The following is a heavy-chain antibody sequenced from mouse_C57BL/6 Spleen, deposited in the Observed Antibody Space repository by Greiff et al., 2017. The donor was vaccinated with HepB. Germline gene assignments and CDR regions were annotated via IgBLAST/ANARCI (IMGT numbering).Heavy chain of an antibody. J-gene: IGHJ4*01. V-gene: IGHV1-66*01. CDR1: GYSFTSYY. CDR3: ARGTAQAMGDAMDY. CDR2: IYPGSGNT. D-gene: IGHD3-2*02. Sequence: QVQLQQSGPELVKPGASVKISCKASGYSFTSYYIHWVKQRPGQGLEWIGWIYPGSGNTKYNEKFKGKATLTADTSSSTAYMQLSSLTSEDSAVYYCARGTAQAMGDAMDYWGQGTSVTVSS.